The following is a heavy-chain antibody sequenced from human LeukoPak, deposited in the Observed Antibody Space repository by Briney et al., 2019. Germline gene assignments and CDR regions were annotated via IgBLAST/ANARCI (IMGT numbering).Heavy chain of an antibody. CDR1: GFTFSSYG. Sequence: GGSLRLSCAASGFTFSSYGMSWVRQAPGKGLEGVASISGSGGRTYYADSVKGRFTISRDNSKNTLYLQINSLRAEDTAVYYCAKATYSSSSVKLDYWGQRTLVTVSS. D-gene: IGHD6-6*01. J-gene: IGHJ4*02. CDR2: ISGSGGRT. V-gene: IGHV3-23*01. CDR3: AKATYSSSSVKLDY.